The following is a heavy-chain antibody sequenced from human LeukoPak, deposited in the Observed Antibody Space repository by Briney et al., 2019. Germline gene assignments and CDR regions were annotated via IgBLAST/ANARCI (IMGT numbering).Heavy chain of an antibody. J-gene: IGHJ6*02. Sequence: SETLSLTCAVYGGSFSGYYWSWIRQPPGKGLEWIGEISHSGSTNYNPSLKSRVTISVDTSKNQFSLKLSSVTAADTAVYYWARQLPVLYYYYGMDVWGQGTTVTVSS. CDR2: ISHSGST. V-gene: IGHV4-34*01. CDR3: ARQLPVLYYYYGMDV. D-gene: IGHD1-7*01. CDR1: GGSFSGYY.